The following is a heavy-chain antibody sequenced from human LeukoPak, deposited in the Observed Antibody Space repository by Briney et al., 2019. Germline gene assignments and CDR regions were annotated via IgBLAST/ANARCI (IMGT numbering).Heavy chain of an antibody. CDR2: IKSNTDGGTT. J-gene: IGHJ4*02. CDR3: PTDVGSDSSGYYDFDH. D-gene: IGHD3-22*01. CDR1: GFTFSSYW. V-gene: IGHV3-15*01. Sequence: TGGSLRLSCAASGFTFSSYWMSWVRQAPGKGLEWVARIKSNTDGGTTEYAAPVKGRFTISRDDSKNTLFLQMNSLKTEDTAVYYCPTDVGSDSSGYYDFDHWGQGTLVTVSS.